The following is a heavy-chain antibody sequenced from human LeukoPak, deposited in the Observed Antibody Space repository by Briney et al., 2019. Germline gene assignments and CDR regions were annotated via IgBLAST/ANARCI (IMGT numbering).Heavy chain of an antibody. CDR2: IYYSGST. CDR3: ARSLYGDYSWYFDL. V-gene: IGHV4-39*01. CDR1: GGSISSSSYY. D-gene: IGHD4-17*01. J-gene: IGHJ2*01. Sequence: PSETLSLTCTVSGGSISSSSYYWGWIRQPPGKGLEWIGSIYYSGSTYYNPSLKSRVTISVDTSKNQFSLKLSSVTAADTAVYYCARSLYGDYSWYFDLWGRGTLVTVSS.